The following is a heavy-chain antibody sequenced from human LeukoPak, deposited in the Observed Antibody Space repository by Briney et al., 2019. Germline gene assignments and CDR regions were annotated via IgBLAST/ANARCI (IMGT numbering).Heavy chain of an antibody. CDR1: GFTVSSNY. CDR2: IYSGGST. CDR3: ARDRRISGIAPDT. J-gene: IGHJ5*02. D-gene: IGHD6-13*01. V-gene: IGHV3-53*01. Sequence: GGSLRLSCAASGFTVSSNYMSWVRQAPGKGLEWVSVIYSGGSTYYADSVKGRFTISRDNAKNSLYLQMNSLRAEDTAVYYCARDRRISGIAPDTWGQGTLVTVSS.